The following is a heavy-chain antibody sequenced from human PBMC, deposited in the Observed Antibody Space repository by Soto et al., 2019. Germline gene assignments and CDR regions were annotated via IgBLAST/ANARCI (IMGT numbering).Heavy chain of an antibody. CDR3: ARDPLGYYYGSGSYADY. CDR1: GYTFTSYG. V-gene: IGHV1-18*01. CDR2: ISAYNGNT. J-gene: IGHJ4*02. D-gene: IGHD3-10*01. Sequence: ASVKVSCKASGYTFTSYGISWVRQAPGQGLEWMGWISAYNGNTNYAQKLQGRVTMTTDTSTSTAYMELRSLRSDDTAVYYCARDPLGYYYGSGSYADYWGQGTLVTVSS.